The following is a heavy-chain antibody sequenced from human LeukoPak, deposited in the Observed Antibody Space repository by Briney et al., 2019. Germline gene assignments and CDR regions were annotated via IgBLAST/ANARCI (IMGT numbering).Heavy chain of an antibody. D-gene: IGHD3-22*01. CDR3: ARGTDSSGYYYYFDY. CDR1: GYTFTGYY. J-gene: IGHJ4*02. Sequence: ASVKVSCKASGYTFTGYYMHWVRQAPGQGLEWMGWINPNSGGTNYAQKFQGRVTMTRDTSISTAYMELSRLRSDDTAVYYCARGTDSSGYYYYFDYWGQGTLVTVSS. CDR2: INPNSGGT. V-gene: IGHV1-2*02.